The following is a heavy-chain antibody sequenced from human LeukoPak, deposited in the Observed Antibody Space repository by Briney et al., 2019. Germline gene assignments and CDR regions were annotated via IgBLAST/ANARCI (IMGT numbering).Heavy chain of an antibody. Sequence: PSETLSLTCTVSGGSISSGSYYWSWIRQPAGKGLEWIGRIYTSGSTNYNPSLKSRGTISVDTSKNQFSLKLSSVTAADTAVYYCAGQHDSNGYYFYWGQGTLVTVSS. J-gene: IGHJ4*02. V-gene: IGHV4-61*02. D-gene: IGHD3-22*01. CDR2: IYTSGST. CDR3: AGQHDSNGYYFY. CDR1: GGSISSGSYY.